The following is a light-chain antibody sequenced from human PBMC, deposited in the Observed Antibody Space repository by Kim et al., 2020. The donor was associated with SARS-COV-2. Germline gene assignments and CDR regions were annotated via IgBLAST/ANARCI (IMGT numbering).Light chain of an antibody. CDR2: DVS. CDR3: TSYTGSSSWV. J-gene: IGLJ3*02. V-gene: IGLV2-14*03. CDR1: SSDVGGYNY. Sequence: QSALTQPASVSGSPGQSITISCTGTSSDVGGYNYVAWYQQHPGKAPKFMIYDVSIRPSGVSNRFSGSKSGNTASLTISGLQAEDEADYYCTSYTGSSSWVFGGGTQLTVL.